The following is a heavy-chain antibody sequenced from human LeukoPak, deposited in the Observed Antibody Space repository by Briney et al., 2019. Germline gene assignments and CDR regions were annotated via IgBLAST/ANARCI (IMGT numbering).Heavy chain of an antibody. D-gene: IGHD3-10*01. J-gene: IGHJ4*02. CDR2: ISAYNGNT. CDR1: GYTFTSYG. Sequence: ASVKVSCTASGYTFTSYGISWVRQAPGQGLEWMGWISAYNGNTNYAQKLQGRVTMTTDTSTSTAYMELRSLRSDDTAVYYCARDLVSDGSGSYPDYWGQGTLVTVSS. CDR3: ARDLVSDGSGSYPDY. V-gene: IGHV1-18*01.